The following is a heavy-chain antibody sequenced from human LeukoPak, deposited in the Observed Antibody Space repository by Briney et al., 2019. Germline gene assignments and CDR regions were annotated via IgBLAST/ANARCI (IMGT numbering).Heavy chain of an antibody. J-gene: IGHJ4*02. CDR3: ARGAYYYED. D-gene: IGHD3-22*01. CDR2: ISSSSSTI. V-gene: IGHV3-48*01. CDR1: GFTFSSHS. Sequence: GGSLRLSCAASGFTFSSHSMNWVRQAPGKGLEWVSYISSSSSTIYYAGSVKGRFTISRDNAKNSLYLQMNSLRAEDTAVYYCARGAYYYEDWGQGTLVTVSS.